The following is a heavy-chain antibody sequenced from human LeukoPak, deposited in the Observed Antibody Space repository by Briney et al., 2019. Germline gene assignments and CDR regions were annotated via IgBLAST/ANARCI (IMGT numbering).Heavy chain of an antibody. D-gene: IGHD5-18*01. V-gene: IGHV3-48*01. J-gene: IGHJ4*02. CDR1: GFAFSSYS. Sequence: GGSLRLSCAASGFAFSSYSMNWVRQAPGKGLEWVSYISSSSSTIYYADSVKGRFTISRDNAKNSLYLQMNSLRAEDTAVYYCARNPWIQLWSPDDYWGQGTLVTVSS. CDR3: ARNPWIQLWSPDDY. CDR2: ISSSSSTI.